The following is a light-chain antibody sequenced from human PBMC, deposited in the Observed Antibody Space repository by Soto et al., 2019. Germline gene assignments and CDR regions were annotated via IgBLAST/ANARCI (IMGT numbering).Light chain of an antibody. CDR3: QSYDRSLSGSF. V-gene: IGLV2-18*02. J-gene: IGLJ1*01. CDR1: SSDVGSYNR. CDR2: EVS. Sequence: QSALTQPPSVSGSPGQSVTISCTGTSSDVGSYNRVSWYQQPPGTAPKLMIFEVSNRPSGVPDRFSGSKSGNTASLTISGLQAEDEADYYCQSYDRSLSGSFFGTGTKLTVL.